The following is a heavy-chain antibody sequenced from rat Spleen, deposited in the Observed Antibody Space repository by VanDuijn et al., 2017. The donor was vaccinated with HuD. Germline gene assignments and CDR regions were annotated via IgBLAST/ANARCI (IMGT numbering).Heavy chain of an antibody. V-gene: IGHV5-25*01. Sequence: EVQLVESGGGLVQPGRSLKLSCAVSGFTFSNYDMAWVRQAPGKGLEWVASISNIGDTYYSDSVKGRFSISRDNAKSTLYLQMNSLRSEDTATYYCSPLPGYPFAYWGQGTLVTVSS. D-gene: IGHD1-4*01. J-gene: IGHJ3*01. CDR1: GFTFSNYD. CDR3: SPLPGYPFAY. CDR2: ISNIGDT.